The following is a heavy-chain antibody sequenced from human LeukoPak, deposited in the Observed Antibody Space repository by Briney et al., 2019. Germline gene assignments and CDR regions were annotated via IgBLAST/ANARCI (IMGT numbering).Heavy chain of an antibody. Sequence: GGSLRLSCAASGFTFSSYGIHWVRQAPGKGLEWVSVISYDGSNKYYADSVKGRFTISRDNSKNTLYLQMNSLRAEDTAVYYCAKSVRGYLVGVTPDAFDIWGQGTMVTVSS. J-gene: IGHJ3*02. CDR2: ISYDGSNK. V-gene: IGHV3-30*18. CDR1: GFTFSSYG. D-gene: IGHD1-26*01. CDR3: AKSVRGYLVGVTPDAFDI.